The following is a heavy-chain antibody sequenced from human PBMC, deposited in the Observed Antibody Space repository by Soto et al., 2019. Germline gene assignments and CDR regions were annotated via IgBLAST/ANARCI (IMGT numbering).Heavy chain of an antibody. CDR2: IYYSGST. J-gene: IGHJ5*02. V-gene: IGHV4-59*01. CDR1: GGSISSYY. Sequence: LSLTCTVSGGSISSYYWSWIRQPPGKGLEWIGYIYYSGSTNYNPSLKSRVTISVDTSKNQFSLKLSSVTAADTAVYYCARSYYDFWSGYYTGGNWFDPWGQGTLVTVSS. CDR3: ARSYYDFWSGYYTGGNWFDP. D-gene: IGHD3-3*01.